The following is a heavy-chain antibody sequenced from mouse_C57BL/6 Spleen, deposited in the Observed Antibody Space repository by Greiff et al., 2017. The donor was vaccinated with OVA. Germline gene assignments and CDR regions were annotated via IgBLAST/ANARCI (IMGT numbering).Heavy chain of an antibody. J-gene: IGHJ2*01. Sequence: QVQLQQSGAELVKPGASVKISCKASGYTFTDYYINWVKQRPGHGLEWIGKIGPGSGRTYYNEKFKGKATLTAYKSSSTAYLQLSSLTSEDSAVYFCAREYYGSSPYFDYWGQGTTLTVSS. CDR3: AREYYGSSPYFDY. CDR1: GYTFTDYY. V-gene: IGHV1-77*01. CDR2: IGPGSGRT. D-gene: IGHD1-1*01.